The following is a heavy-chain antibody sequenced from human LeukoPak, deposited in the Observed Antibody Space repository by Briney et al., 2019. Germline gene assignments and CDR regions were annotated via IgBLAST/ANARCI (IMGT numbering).Heavy chain of an antibody. CDR3: ARDAYDSRGFYPDD. CDR2: ISYDGSNK. D-gene: IGHD3-22*01. V-gene: IGHV3-30-3*01. J-gene: IGHJ4*01. Sequence: GGSLRLSCAASGFTFSSYAMHWVRQAPGKGLEWVAVISYDGSNKYYADSVKGRFTISRDNSKTTLYLQMNSLRAEDTAVYYCARDAYDSRGFYPDDWGHGTLVTVSS. CDR1: GFTFSSYA.